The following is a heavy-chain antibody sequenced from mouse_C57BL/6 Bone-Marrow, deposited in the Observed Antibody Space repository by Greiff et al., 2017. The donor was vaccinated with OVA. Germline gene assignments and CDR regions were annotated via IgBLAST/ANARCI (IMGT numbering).Heavy chain of an antibody. CDR1: GFNIKDDY. V-gene: IGHV14-4*01. D-gene: IGHD1-1*01. CDR2: IDPENGDT. CDR3: TTFLITTGVATGDY. Sequence: VQLQQSGAELVRPGASVKLSCTASGFNIKDDYMHWVKQRPEQGLEWIGWIDPENGDTEYAPKFQGKATITADPSSNTAYLQLSSLTSEDTAVYYCTTFLITTGVATGDYWGQGTTLTVSS. J-gene: IGHJ2*01.